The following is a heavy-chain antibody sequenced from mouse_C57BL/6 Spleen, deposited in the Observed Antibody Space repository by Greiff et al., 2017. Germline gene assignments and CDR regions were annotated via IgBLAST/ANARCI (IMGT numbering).Heavy chain of an antibody. CDR1: GYTFTDYY. V-gene: IGHV1-26*01. CDR3: ARKGGTKGYYFDY. J-gene: IGHJ2*01. Sequence: VQLQQSGPELVKPGASVKISCKASGYTFTDYYMNWVKQSPGKSLEWIGDINPNNGGTSYNQKFKGKATLTVDKSSSTAYMELRSLTSEDSAVYYCARKGGTKGYYFDYWGQGTTLTVSS. D-gene: IGHD3-3*01. CDR2: INPNNGGT.